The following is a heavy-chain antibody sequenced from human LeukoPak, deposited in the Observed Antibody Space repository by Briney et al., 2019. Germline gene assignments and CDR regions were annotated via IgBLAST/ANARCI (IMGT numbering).Heavy chain of an antibody. CDR3: ARDCSGGSCYGAFDI. V-gene: IGHV4-30-4*01. J-gene: IGHJ3*02. CDR2: IYDRGST. Sequence: SETLSLTCTVSVASIRSGYYYWSWIRQPPGKGLEWIGYIYDRGSTYYNPSLKSRITISVDTSENRFSLKLSSVTATDTAVYYCARDCSGGSCYGAFDIWGQGTMVTVSS. CDR1: VASIRSGYYY. D-gene: IGHD2-15*01.